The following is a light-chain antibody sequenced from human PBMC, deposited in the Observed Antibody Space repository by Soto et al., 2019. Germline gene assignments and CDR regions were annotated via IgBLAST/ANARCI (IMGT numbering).Light chain of an antibody. V-gene: IGKV1-5*03. J-gene: IGKJ1*01. CDR1: QTISSW. CDR2: KAS. CDR3: QHYNSSPWT. Sequence: IQMTQSPSTLSGSVGDRVTITCRASQTISSWLAWYQQKPGKAPKLLIYKASTLKSGVPSRFSGSGSGTEFTLTISSLQPDDFATYYCQHYNSSPWTFGQGTKV.